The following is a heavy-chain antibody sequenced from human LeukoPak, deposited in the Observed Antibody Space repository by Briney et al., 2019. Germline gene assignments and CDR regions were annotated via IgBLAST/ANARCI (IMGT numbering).Heavy chain of an antibody. D-gene: IGHD2-21*02. Sequence: PSETLSLTCAVYGGSFSGYYWSWIRQPPGKGLEWIGEINHSGSTNYNPSLKSRVTISVDTSKNQFSLKLSSVTAADTAVYYCATVRAYCGGDCFHREDYWGHGTLVTVSS. CDR3: ATVRAYCGGDCFHREDY. J-gene: IGHJ4*01. CDR2: INHSGST. V-gene: IGHV4-34*01. CDR1: GGSFSGYY.